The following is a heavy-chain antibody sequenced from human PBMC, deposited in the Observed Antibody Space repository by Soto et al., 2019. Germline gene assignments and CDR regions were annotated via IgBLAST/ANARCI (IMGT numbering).Heavy chain of an antibody. V-gene: IGHV3-23*01. CDR3: AKEGSTGLYYFDY. D-gene: IGHD7-27*01. J-gene: IGHJ4*02. CDR1: GFTFNNYA. CDR2: ISDSGGSA. Sequence: EVQLLESGGGLVQPGGSLRLSCAASGFTFNNYAMSWVRQAPGKGLDWVSTISDSGGSAYYAASVKGRFTISRDDSRNKIYLQMNSLRAGDTAVYYCAKEGSTGLYYFDYWGQGTLVTVSS.